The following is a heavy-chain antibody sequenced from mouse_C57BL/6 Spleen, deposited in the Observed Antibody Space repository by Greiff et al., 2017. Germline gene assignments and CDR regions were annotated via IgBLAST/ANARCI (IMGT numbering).Heavy chain of an antibody. J-gene: IGHJ1*03. V-gene: IGHV1-53*01. CDR2: INPSNGGT. Sequence: QVHVKQPGTELVKPGASVKLSCKASGYTFTSYWMHWVKQRPGQGLEWIGNINPSNGGTNYNEKFKSKATLTVDKSSSTAYMQLSSLTSEDSAVYYCARRLLRLSYWYFDVWGTGTTVTVSS. CDR1: GYTFTSYW. D-gene: IGHD1-2*01. CDR3: ARRLLRLSYWYFDV.